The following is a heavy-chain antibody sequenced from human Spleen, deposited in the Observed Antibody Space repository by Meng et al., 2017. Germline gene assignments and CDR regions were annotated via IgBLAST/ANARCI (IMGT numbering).Heavy chain of an antibody. J-gene: IGHJ4*02. CDR1: GGTFSSYA. CDR2: IIPIFGTA. D-gene: IGHD3-9*01. CDR3: ATYRSLLTGNFLDY. V-gene: IGHV1-69*13. Sequence: SVKVSCKASGGTFSSYAISWVRQAPGQGLEWMGGIIPIFGTANYAQKLQGRVTITEDASTETAFMELSSLTSEDTAVYYCATYRSLLTGNFLDYWGQGTRVTVSS.